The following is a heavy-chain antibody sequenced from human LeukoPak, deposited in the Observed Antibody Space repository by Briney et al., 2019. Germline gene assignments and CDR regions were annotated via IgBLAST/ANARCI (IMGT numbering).Heavy chain of an antibody. CDR1: GYTFTSYY. J-gene: IGHJ6*03. D-gene: IGHD3-3*01. V-gene: IGHV1-46*01. CDR3: ASQDFWSGYYRNYYYYMDI. Sequence: ASVKVSCKASGYTFTSYYMHWVRQAPGQGLEWMGIINPSGGSTSYAQKFQGRVTMTRYMSTSTVYMELSSLRSEDTAVYYCASQDFWSGYYRNYYYYMDIWGKGTTVTVSS. CDR2: INPSGGST.